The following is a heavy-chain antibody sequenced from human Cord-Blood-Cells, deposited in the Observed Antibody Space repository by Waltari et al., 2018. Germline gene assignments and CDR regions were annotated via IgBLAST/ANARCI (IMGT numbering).Heavy chain of an antibody. CDR3: ARGGRQEGYRGYYMDV. J-gene: IGHJ6*03. V-gene: IGHV1-69*01. D-gene: IGHD2-2*02. Sequence: QVQLVQSGDAVKKPGSSVKVSCKASGGPFSSYAISWVRQDPGQGLEWMGGIIPIFGTANYAQKFQGRVTITADESTSTAYMELSSLRSEDTAVYYCARGGRQEGYRGYYMDVWGKGTTVTVSS. CDR2: IIPIFGTA. CDR1: GGPFSSYA.